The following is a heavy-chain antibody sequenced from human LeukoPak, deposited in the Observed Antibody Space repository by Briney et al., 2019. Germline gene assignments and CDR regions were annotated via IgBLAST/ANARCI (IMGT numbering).Heavy chain of an antibody. CDR1: GGSISSYY. CDR2: VYYTGGT. CDR3: AAEDAGTSLDN. Sequence: SDTLSLTCTLSGGSISSYYYTWIRQPPGKGLEWLGYVYYTGGTNYNTSLKSRVTMSLDTSKNQFSLKLRSVTAADTAVYYCAAEDAGTSLDNWGQGTLVSASS. V-gene: IGHV4-59*07. D-gene: IGHD6-13*01. J-gene: IGHJ4*02.